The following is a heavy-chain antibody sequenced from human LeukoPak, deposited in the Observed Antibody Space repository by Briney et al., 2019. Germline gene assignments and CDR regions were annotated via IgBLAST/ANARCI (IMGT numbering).Heavy chain of an antibody. J-gene: IGHJ4*02. Sequence: IINPSDSDTSYCPSFQGQVTISADKSISTAYLQWTSLKGSDTAMYYCARHRSDSSSSPIDYWGQGTLVTVSS. V-gene: IGHV5-51*01. CDR3: ARHRSDSSSSPIDY. D-gene: IGHD6-6*01. CDR2: INPSDSDT.